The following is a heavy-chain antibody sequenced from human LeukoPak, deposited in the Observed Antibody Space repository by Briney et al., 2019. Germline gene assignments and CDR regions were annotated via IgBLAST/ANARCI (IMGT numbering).Heavy chain of an antibody. CDR1: GYTFTSYG. Sequence: GASVKVSCKASGYTFTSYGISWVRQAPGQGLEWMGWISAYNGNTNYAQKLQGRVTMTTDTSTSTAYMELRSLRSDDTAVYYCARDFLTTGGYYYFDYWDQGTLVTVSS. J-gene: IGHJ4*02. D-gene: IGHD3-22*01. CDR2: ISAYNGNT. V-gene: IGHV1-18*01. CDR3: ARDFLTTGGYYYFDY.